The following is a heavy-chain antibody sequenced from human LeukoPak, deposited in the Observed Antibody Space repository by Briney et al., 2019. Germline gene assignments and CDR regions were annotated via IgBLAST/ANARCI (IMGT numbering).Heavy chain of an antibody. D-gene: IGHD2-2*01. J-gene: IGHJ4*02. CDR1: GFTLGDYG. CDR3: ARDYCSTSFCYDN. CDR2: IWYDGSKR. Sequence: GGSLRLSCAASGFTLGDYGMHWVRQSPDKGLEWVAAIWYDGSKRLYADSVKGRFTISRDDSENALYLQMNSLRAEDTALYYCARDYCSTSFCYDNWGQGTLVTVSS. V-gene: IGHV3-33*01.